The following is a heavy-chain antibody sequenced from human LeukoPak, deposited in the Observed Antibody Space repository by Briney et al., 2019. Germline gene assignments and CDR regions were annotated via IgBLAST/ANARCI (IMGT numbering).Heavy chain of an antibody. J-gene: IGHJ3*02. CDR3: ARARKRFFDAFDI. CDR2: IYYSGST. Sequence: PSETLSLTCTVSGGSISSYYWSWIRQPPGKGLEWIGYIYYSGSTNYNPSLKSRVTISVDTSKNQFSLKLSSVTAADTAVYYCARARKRFFDAFDIWGQGTMVTVSS. D-gene: IGHD3-3*01. CDR1: GGSISSYY. V-gene: IGHV4-59*01.